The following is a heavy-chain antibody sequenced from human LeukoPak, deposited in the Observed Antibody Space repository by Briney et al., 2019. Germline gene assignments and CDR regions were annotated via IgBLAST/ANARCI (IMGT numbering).Heavy chain of an antibody. J-gene: IGHJ5*02. V-gene: IGHV4-39*01. D-gene: IGHD1-14*01. Sequence: SETLSLTCTVSGGSISSSSYYWGWISQPPGKGLEWIGNIYYSGSTYYKPSLKSRLTISLDTSKNQFSLKLTSVTAADTAVYYCATLVPPGWFDPWGQGTLVTVSS. CDR1: GGSISSSSYY. CDR2: IYYSGST. CDR3: ATLVPPGWFDP.